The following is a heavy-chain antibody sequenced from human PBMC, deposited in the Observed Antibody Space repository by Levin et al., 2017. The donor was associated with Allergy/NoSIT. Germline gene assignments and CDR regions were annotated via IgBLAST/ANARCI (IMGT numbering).Heavy chain of an antibody. V-gene: IGHV4-39*07. D-gene: IGHD2-8*01. CDR3: VRGLLPSANGI. Sequence: PSETLSLTCTVFGGSLTGPSYYWGWIRQPPGKGLEWIGSIYGHGSPDYSPSLKGRVSISADTSTNQFSLRLRSVTAADTAVYYCVRGLLPSANGIWGQGTLVTVSS. CDR1: GGSLTGPSYY. CDR2: IYGHGSP. J-gene: IGHJ4*02.